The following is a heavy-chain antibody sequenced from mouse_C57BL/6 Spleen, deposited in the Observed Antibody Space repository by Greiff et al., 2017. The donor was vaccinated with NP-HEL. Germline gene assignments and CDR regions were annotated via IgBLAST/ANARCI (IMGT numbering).Heavy chain of an antibody. V-gene: IGHV1-26*01. CDR3: ARDDYAGGDFDY. Sequence: EVQLQQSGPELVKPGASVKISCKASGYTFTDYYMNWVKQSHGKSLEWIGDINPNNGGTSYNQKFKGKATLTVDKSSSTAYMELRSLTSEDSAVYYCARDDYAGGDFDYWGQGTTLTVSS. CDR2: INPNNGGT. D-gene: IGHD2-4*01. CDR1: GYTFTDYY. J-gene: IGHJ2*01.